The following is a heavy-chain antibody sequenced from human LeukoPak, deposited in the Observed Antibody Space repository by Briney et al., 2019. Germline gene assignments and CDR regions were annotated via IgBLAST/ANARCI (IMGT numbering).Heavy chain of an antibody. V-gene: IGHV3-30*18. CDR3: AKDSTVSGIYYGMDV. Sequence: GRSLRLSCAASGFAFSRYGMHWVRQAPGKGLEWVSLISYDGSDKVYADSLKGRFTISRDNSKKTLFLQMNGLRPEDTAVYYCAKDSTVSGIYYGMDVWGQGTTVSVSS. J-gene: IGHJ6*02. D-gene: IGHD6-19*01. CDR1: GFAFSRYG. CDR2: ISYDGSDK.